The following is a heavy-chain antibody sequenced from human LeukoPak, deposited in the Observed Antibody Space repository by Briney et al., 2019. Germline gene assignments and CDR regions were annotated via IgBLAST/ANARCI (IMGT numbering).Heavy chain of an antibody. CDR3: ARDKLGIDY. D-gene: IGHD7-27*01. CDR1: GFTFSTYA. J-gene: IGHJ4*02. CDR2: ISSSSTTI. Sequence: PGGSLGLSCADSGFTFSTYAMTWVRQAPGKGLEWVSYISSSSTTIYYADSVKGRFTISRDNAKKSLYLQMNTLRAEDTAVYYCARDKLGIDYWGQGTLVTVSS. V-gene: IGHV3-48*01.